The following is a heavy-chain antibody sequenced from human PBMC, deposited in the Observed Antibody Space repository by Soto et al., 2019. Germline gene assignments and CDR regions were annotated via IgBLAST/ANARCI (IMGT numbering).Heavy chain of an antibody. J-gene: IGHJ6*03. CDR3: ARDDVATMAYYMDV. CDR1: GFTFSNYW. V-gene: IGHV3-21*01. CDR2: ISSSSSYI. Sequence: PGGSLRLSCVGSGFTFSNYWMHWVRQAPGKGLEWVSSISSSSSYIYYADSVKGRFTISRDNAKNSLYLQMNSLRAEDTAVYYCARDDVATMAYYMDVWGKGTTVTVSS. D-gene: IGHD5-12*01.